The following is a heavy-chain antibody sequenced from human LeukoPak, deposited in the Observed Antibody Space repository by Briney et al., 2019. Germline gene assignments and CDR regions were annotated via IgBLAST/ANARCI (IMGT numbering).Heavy chain of an antibody. Sequence: GSLRLSCAASGFTFSSYAMSWVRQAPGTGLEWVSAISGSGGSTYYADSVKGRFTISRDHSKNTLYLQMNSLRAEDTAVYYCAKCPPYSSSWYDYWGQGTLVTVSS. CDR3: AKCPPYSSSWYDY. CDR2: ISGSGGST. J-gene: IGHJ4*02. V-gene: IGHV3-23*01. CDR1: GFTFSSYA. D-gene: IGHD6-13*01.